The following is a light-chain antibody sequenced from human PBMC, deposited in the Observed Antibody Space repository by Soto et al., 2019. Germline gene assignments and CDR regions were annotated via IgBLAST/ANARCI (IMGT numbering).Light chain of an antibody. V-gene: IGKV1-39*01. CDR3: QQSYSTPWT. J-gene: IGKJ1*01. CDR2: AAS. Sequence: DIQMTQSPSSLSASVGERVTITCRASQSIISYLNWYQQKPGKAPKLLIYAASSLQSGVPSRFSGSGSGTDFTLTISSLQPEDFATYYCQQSYSTPWTFGQGTKVDI. CDR1: QSIISY.